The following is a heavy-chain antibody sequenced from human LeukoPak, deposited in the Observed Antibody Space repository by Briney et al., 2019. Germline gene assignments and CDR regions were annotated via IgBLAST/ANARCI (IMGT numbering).Heavy chain of an antibody. J-gene: IGHJ4*02. V-gene: IGHV4-34*01. D-gene: IGHD3-10*01. CDR1: GGSFSGYY. CDR3: AREFAASGSRYLDY. Sequence: PSETLSLTCAVYGGSFSGYYWSWIRQPPGKGLEWIGEINHSGSTNYNPSLKSRVTISVDTSKNQFSLKLSSVTVADTAVYYCAREFAASGSRYLDYWGQGTLVTVSS. CDR2: INHSGST.